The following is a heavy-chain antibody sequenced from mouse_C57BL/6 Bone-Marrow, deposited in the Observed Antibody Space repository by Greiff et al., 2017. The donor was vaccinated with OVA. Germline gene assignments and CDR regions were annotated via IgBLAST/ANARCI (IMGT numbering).Heavy chain of an antibody. J-gene: IGHJ4*01. CDR3: ARHAGLRAMDY. V-gene: IGHV5-12*01. CDR2: ISNGGGST. D-gene: IGHD2-4*01. CDR1: GFTFSDYY. Sequence: EVKLVESGGGLVQPGGSLKLSCAASGFTFSDYYMYWVRQTPEKRLEWVAYISNGGGSTYYPDTVKGRFTISRDNAKNTLYLQMIRLKSEDTAMYDCARHAGLRAMDYWGQGTSVTVSS.